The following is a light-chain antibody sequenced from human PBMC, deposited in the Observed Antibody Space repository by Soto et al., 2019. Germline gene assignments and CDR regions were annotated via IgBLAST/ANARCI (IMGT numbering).Light chain of an antibody. CDR3: QQYNTCPLT. J-gene: IGKJ4*01. CDR2: DTS. CDR1: QSIYEK. V-gene: IGKV3-15*01. Sequence: IGMTQSPATLSVSPGERVTISCRASQSIYEKLAWYQQKPGQTPRLVIYDTSTRATGTPGSFSGSGSGTEFTLTISSLQSEDFAVYYCQQYNTCPLTFGGGTKVEIK.